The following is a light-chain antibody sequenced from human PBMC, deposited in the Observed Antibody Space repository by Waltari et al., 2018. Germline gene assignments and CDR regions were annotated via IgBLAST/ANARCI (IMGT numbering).Light chain of an antibody. CDR3: ALYMGSGIWV. CDR2: KAN. Sequence: QPVVTQEPSLSVSPGGPVTLPCAFCSGSLSTTSTATWYQQTPGQAPRTLVYKANARSSGVPDRFSGSILGNTAALTITGAQADDGSDYYCALYMGSGIWVFGGGTRLTVL. V-gene: IGLV8-61*01. CDR1: SGSLSTTST. J-gene: IGLJ3*02.